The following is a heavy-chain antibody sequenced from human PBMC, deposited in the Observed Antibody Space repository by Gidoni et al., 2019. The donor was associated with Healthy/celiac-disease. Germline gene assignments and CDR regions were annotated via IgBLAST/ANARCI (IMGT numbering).Heavy chain of an antibody. J-gene: IGHJ5*02. Sequence: HVQLQESGPGLVKPSQTLSLTCTVSGGSISSGGYYWSWIRQHPGKGLEWIGYIYYSGSTYYNPSLKSRVTISVDTSKNQFSLKLSSVTAADTAVYYCARGPYYYGSGSYFWFDPWGQGTLVTVSS. D-gene: IGHD3-10*01. V-gene: IGHV4-31*03. CDR2: IYYSGST. CDR1: GGSISSGGYY. CDR3: ARGPYYYGSGSYFWFDP.